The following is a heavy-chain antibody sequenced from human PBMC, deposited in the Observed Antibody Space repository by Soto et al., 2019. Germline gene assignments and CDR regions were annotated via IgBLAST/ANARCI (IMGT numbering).Heavy chain of an antibody. CDR1: GDTFSNHT. D-gene: IGHD4-17*01. CDR2: IIPILGVA. CDR3: ARVAELGTVTERYYSYMDV. V-gene: IGHV1-69*04. Sequence: QVQLVQSGAEVKEPGSSVKVSCKASGDTFSNHTISWVRQAPGQGLEWMGRIIPILGVANYAQKFQGRVTITSDTSTTTAYMGLSSLRSAATAVSYCARVAELGTVTERYYSYMDVWGKGTTVTVSS. J-gene: IGHJ6*03.